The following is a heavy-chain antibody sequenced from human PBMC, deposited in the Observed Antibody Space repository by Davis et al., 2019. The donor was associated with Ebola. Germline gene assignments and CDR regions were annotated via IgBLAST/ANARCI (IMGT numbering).Heavy chain of an antibody. D-gene: IGHD3-22*01. Sequence: PGGSLRPSCAASGFTVSSNYMSWVRQAPGKGLEWVSVIYSGGSTYYADSVKGRFTISRDNSKNTLYLQMNSLRAEDTAVYYCASTDYDSSGYFLQHWGQGTLVTVSS. J-gene: IGHJ1*01. CDR2: IYSGGST. CDR3: ASTDYDSSGYFLQH. CDR1: GFTVSSNY. V-gene: IGHV3-66*01.